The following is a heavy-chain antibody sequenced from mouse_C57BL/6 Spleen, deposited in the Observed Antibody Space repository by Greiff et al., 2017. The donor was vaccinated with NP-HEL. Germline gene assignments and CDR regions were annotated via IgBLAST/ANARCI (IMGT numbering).Heavy chain of an antibody. J-gene: IGHJ1*03. D-gene: IGHD1-1*01. CDR1: GYTFTSYW. CDR3: AYYYGSSHWYFDV. CDR2: IDPSDSYT. Sequence: QVQLQQPGAELVKPGASVKLSCKASGYTFTSYWMQWVKQRPGQGLEWIGEIDPSDSYTNYNQKFKGKATLTVDTSSSTAYMQLSSLTSEDSAVYYCAYYYGSSHWYFDVWGTGTTVTVSS. V-gene: IGHV1-50*01.